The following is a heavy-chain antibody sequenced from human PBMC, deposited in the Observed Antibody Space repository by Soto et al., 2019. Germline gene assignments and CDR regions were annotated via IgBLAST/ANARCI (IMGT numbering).Heavy chain of an antibody. V-gene: IGHV2-5*02. Sequence: QITLKESGPTLVKPTQTLTLTCTFSGFSLSTSGAGVGWIRQPPGKALEWLALTYWDDDKRYSPSLKSRLTITKDTSKNQVVLTMTNLDPVDTATYYCAHRQRTVYFDYWGQGTLVTVSS. CDR1: GFSLSTSGAG. CDR3: AHRQRTVYFDY. CDR2: TYWDDDK. D-gene: IGHD4-17*01. J-gene: IGHJ4*02.